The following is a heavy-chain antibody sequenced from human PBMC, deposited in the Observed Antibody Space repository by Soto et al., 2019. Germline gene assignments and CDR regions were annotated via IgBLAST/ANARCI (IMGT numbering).Heavy chain of an antibody. J-gene: IGHJ3*02. CDR2: IYYSGST. V-gene: IGHV4-61*08. CDR3: ARAKREYCTNGVCYTPRDAFDI. CDR1: GGSISSGGYY. D-gene: IGHD2-8*01. Sequence: PSETLSLTCTVSGGSISSGGYYWSWIRQHPGKGLEWIGYIYYSGSTNYNPSLKSRVTISVDTSKNQFSLKLSSVTAADTAVYYCARAKREYCTNGVCYTPRDAFDIWGQGTMVTVSS.